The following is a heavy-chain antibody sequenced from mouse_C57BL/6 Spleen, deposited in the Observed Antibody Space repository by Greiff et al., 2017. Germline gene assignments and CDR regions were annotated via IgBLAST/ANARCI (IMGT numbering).Heavy chain of an antibody. CDR1: GYSITSGYY. CDR3: ARGGSYYSNYDAMDY. Sequence: EVKLQESGPGLVKPSQSLSLTCSVTGYSITSGYYWNWIRQFPGNKLEWMGYISYDGSNNYNPSLKNRISITRDTSKNQFFLKLNSVTTEDTATYYCARGGSYYSNYDAMDYWGQGTSVTVSS. D-gene: IGHD2-5*01. V-gene: IGHV3-6*01. CDR2: ISYDGSN. J-gene: IGHJ4*01.